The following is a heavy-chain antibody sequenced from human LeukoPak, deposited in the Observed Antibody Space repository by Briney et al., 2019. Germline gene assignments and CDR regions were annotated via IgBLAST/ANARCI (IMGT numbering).Heavy chain of an antibody. J-gene: IGHJ4*02. CDR1: GGSISNYY. CDR3: ARGTFLEWLSLYYFDY. CDR2: IYTSGST. D-gene: IGHD3-3*02. V-gene: IGHV4-4*07. Sequence: SETLSLTCTVSGGSISNYYWSWIRQPAGRGLEWIGHIYTSGSTNYNPSLKSRVTMSVDTSKNQFSLKLSSMTAADTAVYYCARGTFLEWLSLYYFDYCGQGTLVTVSS.